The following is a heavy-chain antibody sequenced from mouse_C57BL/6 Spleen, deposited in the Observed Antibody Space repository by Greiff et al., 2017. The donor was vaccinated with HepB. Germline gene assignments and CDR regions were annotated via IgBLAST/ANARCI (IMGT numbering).Heavy chain of an antibody. D-gene: IGHD1-1*01. CDR3: ARRAVVRYFDV. CDR2: INPNNGGT. J-gene: IGHJ1*03. Sequence: EVKLMESGPELVKPGASVKIPCKASGYTFTDYNMDWVKQSHGKSLEWIGDINPNNGGTIYNQKFKGKATLTVDKSSSTAYMELRSLTSEDTAVYYCARRAVVRYFDVWGTGTTVTVSS. CDR1: GYTFTDYN. V-gene: IGHV1-18*01.